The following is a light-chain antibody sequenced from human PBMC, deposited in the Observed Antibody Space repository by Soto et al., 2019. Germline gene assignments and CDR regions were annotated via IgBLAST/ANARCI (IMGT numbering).Light chain of an antibody. V-gene: IGKV1-5*03. J-gene: IGKJ2*01. CDR3: QQYNSSPYT. CDR1: QSSSYW. Sequence: DIQMTQSPSTLSASVGDRVTITCRASQSSSYWLAWYHQKPGRAPNLLIYMASSLESGVTSRFSGSGSGTEFTLTISSLRPDDFATYYCQQYNSSPYTCGQGTQLEIK. CDR2: MAS.